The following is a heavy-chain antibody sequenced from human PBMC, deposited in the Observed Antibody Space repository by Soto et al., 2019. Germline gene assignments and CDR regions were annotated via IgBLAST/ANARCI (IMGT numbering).Heavy chain of an antibody. J-gene: IGHJ1*01. CDR3: ARAPHYYASSGYYYGEPRPEYFQQ. CDR2: ISSSGSTI. V-gene: IGHV3-48*03. CDR1: GFTFSSYE. Sequence: GSLRLSCVASGFTFSSYEMNWVRQAPGKGLEWVSYISSSGSTIYYADSVKGRFTISRDNAKNSLYLQMNSLRAEDTAVYYCARAPHYYASSGYYYGEPRPEYFQQWGQGTRVTAPQ. D-gene: IGHD3-22*01.